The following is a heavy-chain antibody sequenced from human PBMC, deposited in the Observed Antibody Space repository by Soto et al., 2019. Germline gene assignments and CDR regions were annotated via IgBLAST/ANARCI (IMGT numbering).Heavy chain of an antibody. J-gene: IGHJ5*02. Sequence: SETLSLTCAVSGGSISSAGYSWTWIRQSPGKGLEWIGYIYHNGDTYYNPSLKSRVTMSLDRSKNQFSVNLNSVTAADTAVYYCAVCRDWFGPWGQGALVTVSS. V-gene: IGHV4-30-2*06. CDR2: IYHNGDT. CDR3: AVCRDWFGP. CDR1: GGSISSAGYS.